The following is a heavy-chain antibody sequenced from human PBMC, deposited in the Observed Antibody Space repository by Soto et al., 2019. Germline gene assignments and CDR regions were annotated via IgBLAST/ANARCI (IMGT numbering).Heavy chain of an antibody. CDR1: GYSFTSYW. J-gene: IGHJ6*03. CDR2: IYPGDSDT. V-gene: IGHV5-51*01. Sequence: GESLKISCKGSGYSFTSYWIGWVRQMPGKGLEWMGIIYPGDSDTRYSPSFQGQVTISADKSISTAYLQWSSLKASDTAMYYCARQGCSSTSCYFMDYYYYMDVWGKGTTVTVSS. CDR3: ARQGCSSTSCYFMDYYYYMDV. D-gene: IGHD2-2*01.